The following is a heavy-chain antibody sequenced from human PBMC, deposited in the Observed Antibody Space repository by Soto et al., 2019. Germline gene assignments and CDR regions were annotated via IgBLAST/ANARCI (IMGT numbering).Heavy chain of an antibody. Sequence: QVQLVQSGAEVKKPGASVKVSCKASGYTFTSYGISWVRQAPGQGLEWMGWISAYNGNTNYAQKLQGRVTMTTDTSTSTAYMELRSLRSDDTTVYYCARFSPVAGTRDWFDPWGQGTLVTVSS. CDR1: GYTFTSYG. V-gene: IGHV1-18*04. D-gene: IGHD6-19*01. J-gene: IGHJ5*02. CDR2: ISAYNGNT. CDR3: ARFSPVAGTRDWFDP.